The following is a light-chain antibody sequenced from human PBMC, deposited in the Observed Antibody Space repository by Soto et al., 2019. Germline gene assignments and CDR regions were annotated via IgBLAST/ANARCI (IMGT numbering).Light chain of an antibody. CDR1: QSVASSH. V-gene: IGKV3-20*01. Sequence: EIVLTQSPGTLSSSPGERATLSCRASQSVASSHLAWYRQKPGQTPRLLIYGASSRATGIPDRFSGSGSGTDFTLTISRLEPEDFAVYYCQQYGSSPATFGQGTKVDIK. CDR2: GAS. CDR3: QQYGSSPAT. J-gene: IGKJ1*01.